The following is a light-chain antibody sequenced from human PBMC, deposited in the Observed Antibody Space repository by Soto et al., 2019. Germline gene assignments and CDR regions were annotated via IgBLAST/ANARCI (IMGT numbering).Light chain of an antibody. V-gene: IGLV1-47*02. J-gene: IGLJ2*01. Sequence: QSVLTQPPSASRTPGQRVTISCSGSSSNIGSNRVYWYQQFPGRAPKLLIHTDDQRPSGVPDRFSGSKSGTSAALAISGLRSEDEADYYWAAWDDSLSGVVFGGGTKLTVL. CDR1: SSNIGSNR. CDR2: TDD. CDR3: AAWDDSLSGVV.